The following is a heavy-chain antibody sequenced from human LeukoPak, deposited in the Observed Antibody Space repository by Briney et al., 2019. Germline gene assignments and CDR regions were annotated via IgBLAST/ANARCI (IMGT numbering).Heavy chain of an antibody. V-gene: IGHV4-59*01. CDR2: IYSSGTT. Sequence: SETLSLTCTVSGGSINSYYWNWIRQPPGKALEWIGYIYSSGTTNYNPSLKSRVTISVDTSKNQFSLGLTSLTAADTAVYYCARGTRWSDYWGQGTLVTVSS. CDR3: ARGTRWSDY. CDR1: GGSINSYY. J-gene: IGHJ4*02. D-gene: IGHD1-1*01.